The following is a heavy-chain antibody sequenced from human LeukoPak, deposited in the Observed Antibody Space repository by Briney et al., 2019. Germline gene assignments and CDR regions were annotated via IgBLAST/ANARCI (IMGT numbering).Heavy chain of an antibody. CDR1: GYTFTGYY. J-gene: IGHJ4*02. CDR2: INPNSGGT. V-gene: IGHV1-2*02. Sequence: ASVKVSCKASGYTFTGYYMHWVRQATGQGLEWMGWINPNSGGTNYAQKFQGRVTMTRDTSISTAYMELSRLRSDDTAVYYCARTRYDILTGSQALYYFDYWGQGALVTVSS. D-gene: IGHD3-9*01. CDR3: ARTRYDILTGSQALYYFDY.